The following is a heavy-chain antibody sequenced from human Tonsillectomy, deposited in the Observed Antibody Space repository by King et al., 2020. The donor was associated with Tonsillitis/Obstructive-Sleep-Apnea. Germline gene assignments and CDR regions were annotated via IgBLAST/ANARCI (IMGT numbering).Heavy chain of an antibody. Sequence: QLVQSGAEVKKPGASVKVSCKASGYTFTSYDINWVRQATGQGLEWMGWMNPNSGNTGYAQKFQGRVTMTRNTSISTAYMELSSLRSEDTAVYYCARGYYDFWSGTIRNWFDPWGQGTLLTVSS. CDR3: ARGYYDFWSGTIRNWFDP. V-gene: IGHV1-8*01. CDR2: MNPNSGNT. D-gene: IGHD3-3*01. J-gene: IGHJ5*02. CDR1: GYTFTSYD.